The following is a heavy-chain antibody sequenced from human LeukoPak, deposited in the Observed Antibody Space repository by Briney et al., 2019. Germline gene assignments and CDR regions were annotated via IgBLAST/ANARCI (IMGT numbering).Heavy chain of an antibody. Sequence: GGSLRLSCAASGFTFSSYAMNWVRQAPGKGLEWVSAISGSGGSTYYAGSVKGRFTISRDNSKNTLYLQMNSLRAEDTAVYYCAKSGGQWLVPPSVDYWGQGTLVTVSS. J-gene: IGHJ4*02. D-gene: IGHD6-19*01. CDR3: AKSGGQWLVPPSVDY. V-gene: IGHV3-23*01. CDR2: ISGSGGST. CDR1: GFTFSSYA.